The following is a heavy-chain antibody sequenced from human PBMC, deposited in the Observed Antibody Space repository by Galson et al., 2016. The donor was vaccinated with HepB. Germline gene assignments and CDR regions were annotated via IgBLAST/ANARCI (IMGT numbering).Heavy chain of an antibody. J-gene: IGHJ4*02. CDR3: AKSDCSSTSCFPDY. CDR2: ISWNSDSI. Sequence: LRLSCAASGFTFGHYAMHWVRQAPGKGLEWVSGISWNSDSIGYADSVKGRFTISRDNAKNSLYLQVNSLRSEDTALYYCAKSDCSSTSCFPDYWCQGTLVTVSS. CDR1: GFTFGHYA. V-gene: IGHV3-9*01. D-gene: IGHD2-2*01.